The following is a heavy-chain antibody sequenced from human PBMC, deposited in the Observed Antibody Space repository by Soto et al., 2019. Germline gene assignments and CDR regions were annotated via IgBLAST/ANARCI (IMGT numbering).Heavy chain of an antibody. CDR1: GGSISSNIYY. CDR3: ARQGVVVAATPRWGGMDV. Sequence: PSETLSLTCTVSGGSISSNIYYWGWIRQPPGKGLEWIGNIHYSGSTYYDSSLQSRVTISIDTSKNQFSLKLSSVTATDTAVYYCARQGVVVAATPRWGGMDVWGQGTTVTVSS. V-gene: IGHV4-39*01. CDR2: IHYSGST. D-gene: IGHD2-15*01. J-gene: IGHJ6*02.